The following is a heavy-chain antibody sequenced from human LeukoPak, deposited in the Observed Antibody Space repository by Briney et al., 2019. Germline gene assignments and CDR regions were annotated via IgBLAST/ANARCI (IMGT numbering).Heavy chain of an antibody. CDR2: IIPIFGTA. V-gene: IGHV1-69*05. CDR1: GGTFSSYA. Sequence: SVKVPCKASGGTFSSYAISWVRQAPGQGLEWMGGIIPIFGTANYAQKFQGRVTITTDESTSTAYMELSSLRSEDTAVYYCARDSRYSGSSWDYWGQGTLVTVSS. D-gene: IGHD1-26*01. J-gene: IGHJ4*02. CDR3: ARDSRYSGSSWDY.